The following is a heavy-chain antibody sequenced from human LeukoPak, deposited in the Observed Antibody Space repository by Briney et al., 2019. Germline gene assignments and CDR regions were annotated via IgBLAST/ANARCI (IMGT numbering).Heavy chain of an antibody. V-gene: IGHV4-59*11. CDR1: GGSLSIHY. CDR3: ARDRAQFPDYDSTLYQYFMDV. D-gene: IGHD3-3*01. Sequence: PSETLSLTCTVSGGSLSIHYWNWIRQPPGKGLEWMGYISDTGSTYYNPSLKSRVSISVDTSKNQFSLRLNSVTAADTALYYCARDRAQFPDYDSTLYQYFMDVWGKGITVTVSS. J-gene: IGHJ6*03. CDR2: ISDTGST.